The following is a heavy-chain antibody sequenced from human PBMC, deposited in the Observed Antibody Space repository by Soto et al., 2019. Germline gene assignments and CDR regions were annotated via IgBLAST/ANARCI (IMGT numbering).Heavy chain of an antibody. J-gene: IGHJ4*02. CDR2: ISYDGSNK. D-gene: IGHD6-19*01. Sequence: QVQLVESGGGVVQPGRSLRLSCAASGFTFSSYGMHWVRQAPGKGLEWVAVISYDGSNKYYADSVKGRFTISRDNSKNTLYLQMNSRRAEDTAVYYCAKDQTGYSSGWYPFDYWGQGTLVTVSS. V-gene: IGHV3-30*18. CDR3: AKDQTGYSSGWYPFDY. CDR1: GFTFSSYG.